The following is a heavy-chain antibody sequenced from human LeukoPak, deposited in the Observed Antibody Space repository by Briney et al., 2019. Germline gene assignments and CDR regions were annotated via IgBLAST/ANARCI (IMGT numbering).Heavy chain of an antibody. J-gene: IGHJ6*03. D-gene: IGHD2-2*01. V-gene: IGHV1-8*01. Sequence: ASVKVSCKASGYTFTSYDINWVRQATGQGLEWMGWMNPNSGNTGYAQKFQGRVTMTRNTSISTAYMELSSLRSEDTAVYYCARERRYCSSTSCRRNMDVWGKGTTVTVSS. CDR1: GYTFTSYD. CDR3: ARERRYCSSTSCRRNMDV. CDR2: MNPNSGNT.